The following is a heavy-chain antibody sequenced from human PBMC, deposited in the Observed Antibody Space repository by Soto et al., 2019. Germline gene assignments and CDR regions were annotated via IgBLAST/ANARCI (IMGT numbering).Heavy chain of an antibody. D-gene: IGHD1-26*01. Sequence: EVQLVESGGGLVQPGGSLRLSCAASGFTFSDHYMDWVRQAPGKGLEWVGRSRNKANSYSTEYAASVKGRFTISRDESKNSLYLQMTSLKTEDTAVYYCARFSGSYAGGLDYWGQGTLVTVSS. CDR3: ARFSGSYAGGLDY. CDR1: GFTFSDHY. V-gene: IGHV3-72*01. CDR2: SRNKANSYST. J-gene: IGHJ4*02.